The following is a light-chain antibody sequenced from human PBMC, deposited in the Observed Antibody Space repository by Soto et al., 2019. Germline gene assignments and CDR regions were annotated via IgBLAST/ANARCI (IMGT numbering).Light chain of an antibody. CDR2: EAN. CDR3: CSYATSTTYV. CDR1: SSDVGTYNL. J-gene: IGLJ1*01. Sequence: QSALTQPASVSGSPGQSITISCTGTSSDVGTYNLVSWYQQHPNKAPKLLIYEANKRPSGVSNRFSGSKSGNTASLTISGLQAEDEADYYCCSYATSTTYVFGSGTKVPS. V-gene: IGLV2-23*01.